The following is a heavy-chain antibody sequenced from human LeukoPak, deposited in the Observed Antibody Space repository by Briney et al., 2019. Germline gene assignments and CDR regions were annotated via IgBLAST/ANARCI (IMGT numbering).Heavy chain of an antibody. Sequence: PSETLSLTCTVSGGSISSSSYYWGWIRQPPGKGLEWIGSIYYSGSTYYNPSLKSRVTISVDTSKNQFSLKLSSVTAADTAVYYCARGRGGNPPIDYWGQGTLVTVSS. CDR3: ARGRGGNPPIDY. J-gene: IGHJ4*02. CDR2: IYYSGST. D-gene: IGHD2-15*01. CDR1: GGSISSSSYY. V-gene: IGHV4-39*07.